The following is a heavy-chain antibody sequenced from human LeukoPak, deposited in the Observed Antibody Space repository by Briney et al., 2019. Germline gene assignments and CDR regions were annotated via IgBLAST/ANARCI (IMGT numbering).Heavy chain of an antibody. CDR2: IIPILGIA. CDR1: GGTFSSYA. CDR3: ARAISDFESGYGMDV. V-gene: IGHV1-69*04. J-gene: IGHJ6*02. Sequence: ASVKVSCKASGGTFSSYAISWVRQAPGQGLEWMGRIIPILGIANYAQKFQGRVTITADKSTSTAYMELSSLRPEDTALYYCARAISDFESGYGMDVWGQGTTVTVSS. D-gene: IGHD2-21*02.